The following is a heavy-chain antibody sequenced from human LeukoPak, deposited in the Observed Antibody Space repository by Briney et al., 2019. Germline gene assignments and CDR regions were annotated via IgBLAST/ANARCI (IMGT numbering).Heavy chain of an antibody. V-gene: IGHV1-46*01. CDR3: ARDPRGYYMDV. CDR2: INPSGGST. J-gene: IGHJ6*03. CDR1: GYTFTSYY. Sequence: ASVKVSCKASGYTFTSYYMHWVRQAPGQGLEWMGIINPSGGSTSYAQKFQGRVTMTRDTSISTAYMELSRLRSDDTAVYYCARDPRGYYMDVWGKGTTVTVSS. D-gene: IGHD2-15*01.